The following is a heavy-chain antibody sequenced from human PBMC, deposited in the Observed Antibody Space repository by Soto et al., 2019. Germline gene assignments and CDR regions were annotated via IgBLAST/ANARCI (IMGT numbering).Heavy chain of an antibody. J-gene: IGHJ3*02. Sequence: QVQLVQSGAEVKKPGASVKVSCKASGYTFTSYYMHWVRQAPGQGLEWRGKINPSGGSTSYAQKFQGRVTMTRDTSTSTVYMELSSLRSEDTAVYYCARGPNYYDSSGYPDAFDIWGQGTMVTVSS. CDR1: GYTFTSYY. D-gene: IGHD3-22*01. CDR2: INPSGGST. CDR3: ARGPNYYDSSGYPDAFDI. V-gene: IGHV1-46*01.